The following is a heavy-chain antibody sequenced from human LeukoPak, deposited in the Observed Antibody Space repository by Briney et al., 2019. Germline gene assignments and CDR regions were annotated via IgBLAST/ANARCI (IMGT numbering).Heavy chain of an antibody. D-gene: IGHD7-27*01. V-gene: IGHV3-23*01. CDR1: GFSFSRYA. CDR3: ARRNWGTESVESYSFDY. J-gene: IGHJ4*02. Sequence: GGSQRLSCAASGFSFSRYALNWVRQAPGKGLEWVSTISGSGAETFYAASVKGRFTISRDNSKNTLYLQMNSLRAEDTAVYYCARRNWGTESVESYSFDYWGQGTLVTVSS. CDR2: ISGSGAET.